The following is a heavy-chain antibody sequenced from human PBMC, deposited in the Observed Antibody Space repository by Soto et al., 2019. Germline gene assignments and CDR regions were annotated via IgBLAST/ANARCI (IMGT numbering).Heavy chain of an antibody. CDR2: ISVTSTTI. Sequence: EVQLVESGGVLAQPGGSLRLSCAASGFTFNTFGMNWVRQAPGKGLEWISYISVTSTTIHYADSVKGRFAISRDNAKNSLYLEMDSLRVKDTAVYYCARDGAMTGVFDYWGPGTVVTVSS. D-gene: IGHD3-9*01. CDR3: ARDGAMTGVFDY. V-gene: IGHV3-48*01. CDR1: GFTFNTFG. J-gene: IGHJ4*02.